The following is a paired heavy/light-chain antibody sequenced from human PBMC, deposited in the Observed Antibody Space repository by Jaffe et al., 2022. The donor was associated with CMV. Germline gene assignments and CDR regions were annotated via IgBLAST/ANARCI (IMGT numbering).Light chain of an antibody. CDR3: QQYNSYPRYT. CDR1: QGISNY. V-gene: IGKV1-16*02. Sequence: DIQMTQSPSSLSASVGDRVTITCRASQGISNYLAWFQQKPGKAPKSLIYAASSLQSGVPSKFSGSGSGTDFTLTISSLQPEDFATYYCQQYNSYPRYTFGQGTKLEIK. J-gene: IGKJ2*01. CDR2: AAS.
Heavy chain of an antibody. Sequence: EVQLVETGGGLIQPGGSLRLSCAASGFTVSSNYMSWVRQAPGKGLEWVSVIYSGGSTYYADSVKGRFTISRDNSKNTLYLQMNSLRAEDTAVYYCARDNCGGDCYPDYWGQGTLVTVSS. CDR2: IYSGGST. CDR1: GFTVSSNY. J-gene: IGHJ4*02. V-gene: IGHV3-53*02. CDR3: ARDNCGGDCYPDY. D-gene: IGHD2-21*02.